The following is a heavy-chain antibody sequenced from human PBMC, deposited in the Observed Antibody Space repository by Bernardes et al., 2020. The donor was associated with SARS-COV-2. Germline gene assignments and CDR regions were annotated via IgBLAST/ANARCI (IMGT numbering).Heavy chain of an antibody. D-gene: IGHD3-22*01. J-gene: IGHJ6*02. Sequence: SETLSLTCTVSGGSISSYYWSWIRQPPGKGLEWIGYIYYSGSTNDNPSLKSRVTISVDTSKNQFSLKLSSVTAADTAVYYCAGYYYDSSGYEYGMDVWGQGTTVTVSS. V-gene: IGHV4-59*01. CDR2: IYYSGST. CDR1: GGSISSYY. CDR3: AGYYYDSSGYEYGMDV.